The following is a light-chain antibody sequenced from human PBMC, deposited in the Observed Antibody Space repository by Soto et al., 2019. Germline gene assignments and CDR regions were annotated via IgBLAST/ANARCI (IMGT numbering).Light chain of an antibody. Sequence: VLTQSPATLSLSPGESATLSCRASQSVSIYLAWYQQKPGQPPRLLISDASKRATGIPPRFSGSGSGTDFTLTSNSLEPEDFAVYYCQQRMVWPPITFGQGTRLDIK. CDR3: QQRMVWPPIT. CDR2: DAS. J-gene: IGKJ5*01. V-gene: IGKV3-11*01. CDR1: QSVSIY.